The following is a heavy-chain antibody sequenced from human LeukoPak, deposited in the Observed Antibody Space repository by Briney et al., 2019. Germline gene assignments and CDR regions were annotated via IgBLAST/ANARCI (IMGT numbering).Heavy chain of an antibody. J-gene: IGHJ6*02. CDR2: TYYGSKWYN. CDR3: ARVEVGATGDYYYYGMDV. D-gene: IGHD1-26*01. Sequence: SQTLSLTCAISGDSVSSNSAAWNWIRQSPSRGLEWLGRTYYGSKWYNDYAVSVKSRITINPDTSKNQFSLQLNSVTPEDTAVYYCARVEVGATGDYYYYGMDVWGQGTTVTVSS. V-gene: IGHV6-1*01. CDR1: GDSVSSNSAA.